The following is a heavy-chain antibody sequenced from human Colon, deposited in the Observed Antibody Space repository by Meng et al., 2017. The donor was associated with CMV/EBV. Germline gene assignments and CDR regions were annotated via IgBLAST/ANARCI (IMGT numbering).Heavy chain of an antibody. V-gene: IGHV2-5*02. CDR3: AHKSLPAAFFDY. Sequence: HITLKHSGPTLVQPTQPLTLPCTSSGSSPNTYTVVVGWFRQPPGKAPEWLALLYWDDDKRYRSSLGNRLTLTHDASKNQVVLTMTDMDPVDTATYYCAHKSLPAAFFDYWSQGTLVTVSS. CDR2: LYWDDDK. J-gene: IGHJ4*02. D-gene: IGHD2-2*01. CDR1: GSSPNTYTVV.